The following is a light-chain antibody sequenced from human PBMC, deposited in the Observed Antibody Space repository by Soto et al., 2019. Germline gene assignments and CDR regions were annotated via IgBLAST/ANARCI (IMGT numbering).Light chain of an antibody. V-gene: IGKV3-20*01. Sequence: EMVLTQSPGTLSLSPGERATLSCRASQSVSSNYLAWYQQKPGQTPRLLIYGASSRATGIPDRFSGSGSGTDFTVTISRLEPEDFAVYYCQQYDSSPLTFGGGTKVEIK. CDR1: QSVSSNY. J-gene: IGKJ4*01. CDR3: QQYDSSPLT. CDR2: GAS.